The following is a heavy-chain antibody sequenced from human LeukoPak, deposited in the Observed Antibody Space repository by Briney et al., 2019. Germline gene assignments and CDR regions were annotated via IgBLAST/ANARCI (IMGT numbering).Heavy chain of an antibody. V-gene: IGHV1-46*01. CDR2: INPSGGST. D-gene: IGHD6-19*01. J-gene: IGHJ4*02. CDR3: ARGKYSSGWYHY. CDR1: GYTFTSYG. Sequence: ASVKVSCKASGYTFTSYGISWVRQAPGQGLEWMGIINPSGGSTSYAQKFRGRVTMTRDTSTSTVYMELSSLRSEDTAVYYCARGKYSSGWYHYWGQGTLVTVSS.